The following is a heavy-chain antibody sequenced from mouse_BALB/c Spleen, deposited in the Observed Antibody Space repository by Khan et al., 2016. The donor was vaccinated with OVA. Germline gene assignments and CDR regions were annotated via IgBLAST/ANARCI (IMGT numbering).Heavy chain of an antibody. Sequence: EVQLVESGGDLVKPGGSLKLSCAASGFTFSSYSMSWVRQTPDKRLEWVATISSGGYYTYYPDNVKGRFTISRDNAKNTLYLQMSSLKSEDTAMYYCASHLTGSFAYWGQGTLVTVSA. J-gene: IGHJ3*01. CDR2: ISSGGYYT. CDR3: ASHLTGSFAY. V-gene: IGHV5-6*01. CDR1: GFTFSSYS.